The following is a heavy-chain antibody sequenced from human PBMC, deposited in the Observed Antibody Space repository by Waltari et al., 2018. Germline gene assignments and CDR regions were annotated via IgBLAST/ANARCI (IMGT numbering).Heavy chain of an antibody. CDR2: INHSGST. CDR1: GGSFSGYY. V-gene: IGHV4-34*01. J-gene: IGHJ6*03. Sequence: QVQLQQWGAGLLKPSETLSLTCAVYGGSFSGYYWSWIRQPPGKGLEWIGEINHSGSTNYNPSLKSRVTISVDTSKNQFSLKLSSVTAADTAVYYCARFGELERPLGRYYYYYMDVWGKGTTVTISS. D-gene: IGHD1-1*01. CDR3: ARFGELERPLGRYYYYYMDV.